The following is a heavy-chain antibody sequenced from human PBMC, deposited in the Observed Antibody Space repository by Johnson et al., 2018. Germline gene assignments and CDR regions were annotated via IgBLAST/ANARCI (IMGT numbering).Heavy chain of an antibody. CDR2: IRSTSYGGTT. CDR3: TRDGWAYSSSHFDY. J-gene: IGHJ4*02. D-gene: IGHD6-6*01. Sequence: VQLVESGGGLAQPGRSLRLSCTTSGFTFGDYAMCWFRQAPGKGLEWVGFIRSTSYGGTTEYAASVKGRFTIPRDDSKSIAYLQMNSLKTEDTAVYYCTRDGWAYSSSHFDYWGQGTLVTVSS. V-gene: IGHV3-49*03. CDR1: GFTFGDYA.